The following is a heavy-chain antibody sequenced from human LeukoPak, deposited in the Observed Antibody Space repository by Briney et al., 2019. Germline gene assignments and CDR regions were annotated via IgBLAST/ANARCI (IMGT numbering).Heavy chain of an antibody. J-gene: IGHJ3*02. V-gene: IGHV4-34*01. CDR2: INHSGST. CDR3: ARGRGTTVTTRAFDI. CDR1: GFTLSNHW. D-gene: IGHD4-17*01. Sequence: GSLRLSCAASGFTLSNHWMSWIRQPPGKGLEWIGEINHSGSTNYNPSLKSRVTISVDTSKNQFSLKLSSVTAADTAVYYCARGRGTTVTTRAFDIWGQGTMVTVSS.